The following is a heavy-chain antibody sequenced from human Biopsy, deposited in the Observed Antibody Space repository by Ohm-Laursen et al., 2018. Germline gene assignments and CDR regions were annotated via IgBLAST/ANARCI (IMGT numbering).Heavy chain of an antibody. D-gene: IGHD3-9*01. Sequence: SLRLSCAAPGFTFSTYAMSWVRQAPGKGLEWVSSITSSGASTDFADSVKGRFTISRDNSKNTLYLQMNSLRAEDTAVYYCAKVSPTILNAFDYWGQGTLVTVSS. J-gene: IGHJ4*02. V-gene: IGHV3-23*01. CDR1: GFTFSTYA. CDR2: ITSSGAST. CDR3: AKVSPTILNAFDY.